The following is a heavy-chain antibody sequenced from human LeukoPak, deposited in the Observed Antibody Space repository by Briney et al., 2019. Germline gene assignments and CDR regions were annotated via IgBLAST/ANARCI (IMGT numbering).Heavy chain of an antibody. Sequence: SETLSLTCAVYGGSFSGYYWSWIRQPPGKGLEWIGEINHSGSTNYNPSLKSRVTISVDTSKNQFSLKLSSVTAADTAVYYCARGGPITVTTDYYYYMDVWGKGTTVTVSS. CDR1: GGSFSGYY. J-gene: IGHJ6*03. CDR2: INHSGST. V-gene: IGHV4-34*01. D-gene: IGHD4-11*01. CDR3: ARGGPITVTTDYYYYMDV.